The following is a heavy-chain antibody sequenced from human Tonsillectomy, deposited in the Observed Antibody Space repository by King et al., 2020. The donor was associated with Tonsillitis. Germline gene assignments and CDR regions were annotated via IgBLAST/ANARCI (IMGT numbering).Heavy chain of an antibody. CDR3: ARQEFTMVRGVMGNYYGLDV. D-gene: IGHD3-10*01. CDR2: MNPNSGNT. Sequence: QLVQSGAEVKKPGASVKVSCKASGYTFTSYDIHWVRQATGQGLEWMGSMNPNSGNTGYAQRFQGRVTMTRNTSISTAYMELSSLRSEDTAVDYCARQEFTMVRGVMGNYYGLDVWGQGTTVTVSS. CDR1: GYTFTSYD. J-gene: IGHJ6*02. V-gene: IGHV1-8*01.